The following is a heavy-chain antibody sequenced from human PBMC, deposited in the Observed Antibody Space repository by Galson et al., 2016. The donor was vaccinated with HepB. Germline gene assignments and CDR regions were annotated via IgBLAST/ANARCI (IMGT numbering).Heavy chain of an antibody. CDR3: ARDVTSMTSNWFDP. CDR2: INTAGAYE. V-gene: IGHV3-21*04. D-gene: IGHD1/OR15-1a*01. CDR1: GFTFSDYS. J-gene: IGHJ5*02. Sequence: SLRLSCAASGFTFSDYSMNWVRQAPGKGLEWVSAINTAGAYESYADSVKGRFTISRDNAKNSLFLLMGSLRSEDTAVYYCARDVTSMTSNWFDPWGQGTLVTVSS.